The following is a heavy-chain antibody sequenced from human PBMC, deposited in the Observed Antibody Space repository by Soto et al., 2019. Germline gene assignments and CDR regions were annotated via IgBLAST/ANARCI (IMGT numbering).Heavy chain of an antibody. Sequence: SSTPSRLRFRRYAIMSVQQAPGTGLDWMGGIIPIFGTANYAQKFQGRVTITADKSTSTAYMELSSLRSEDTAVYYCARDHMVAAAGNYYFHGMDVWGQGITLTVS. D-gene: IGHD6-13*01. CDR3: ARDHMVAAAGNYYFHGMDV. V-gene: IGHV1-69*06. CDR1: RLRFRRYA. CDR2: IIPIFGTA. J-gene: IGHJ6*02.